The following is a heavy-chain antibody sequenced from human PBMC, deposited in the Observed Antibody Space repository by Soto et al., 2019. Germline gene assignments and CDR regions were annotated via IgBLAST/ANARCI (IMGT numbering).Heavy chain of an antibody. V-gene: IGHV1-69*01. CDR3: ARDTYYYGSGSYP. CDR2: IFPIFGTA. CDR1: GGTFSSYP. J-gene: IGHJ5*02. D-gene: IGHD3-10*01. Sequence: QVQLVQSGAEVKKPGSSVKVSGKASGGTFSSYPISWWRRPPGQGLGGMGGIFPIFGTANYAQKFQGRVTITADESTSTAYMELSSLRSEDTAVYYCARDTYYYGSGSYPWGQGTLVTVSS.